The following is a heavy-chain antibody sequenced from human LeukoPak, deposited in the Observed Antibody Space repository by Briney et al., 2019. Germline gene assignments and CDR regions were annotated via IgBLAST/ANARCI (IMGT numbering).Heavy chain of an antibody. CDR1: GFIFSSYW. D-gene: IGHD4-11*01. J-gene: IGHJ4*02. Sequence: GGSLRLSCAASGFIFSSYWMTWVRQAPGKGLEWVANINQGGSENSYVDSVKGRFTISRDNAKNSLFLQINSLRAEDTAVYYCARVRGDYHFDYWGQGTLVTVSS. CDR3: ARVRGDYHFDY. CDR2: INQGGSEN. V-gene: IGHV3-7*01.